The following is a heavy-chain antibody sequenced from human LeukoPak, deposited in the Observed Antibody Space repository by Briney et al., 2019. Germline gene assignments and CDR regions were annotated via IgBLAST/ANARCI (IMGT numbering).Heavy chain of an antibody. Sequence: SETLSLLCTVSGGSISRYYWSWIRQPAGKGLEWIVRIYSSGSTNYNPSLKSRVTISVDTSKNQFSLKLSPVTAADTAVYYCASTSEEYSSSSALDYWGQGTLVTVSS. CDR3: ASTSEEYSSSSALDY. V-gene: IGHV4-4*07. D-gene: IGHD6-6*01. CDR2: IYSSGST. J-gene: IGHJ4*02. CDR1: GGSISRYY.